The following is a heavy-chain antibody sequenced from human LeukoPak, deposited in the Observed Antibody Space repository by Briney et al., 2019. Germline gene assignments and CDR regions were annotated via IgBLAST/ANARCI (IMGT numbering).Heavy chain of an antibody. CDR1: GGSISSYY. D-gene: IGHD4-11*01. V-gene: IGHV4-59*01. J-gene: IGHJ4*02. Sequence: SETLSLTCTVSGGSISSYYWSWIRQPPGKGLEWIGYIYYSGSTNYNPSLKSRVTISVDTSKNQFSLKLSSVTAADTAVYSCATMTTVTMYSSYFASWGQGTLVTVSS. CDR2: IYYSGST. CDR3: ATMTTVTMYSSYFAS.